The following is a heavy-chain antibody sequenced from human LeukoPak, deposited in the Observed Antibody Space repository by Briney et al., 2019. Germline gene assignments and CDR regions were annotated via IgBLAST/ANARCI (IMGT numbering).Heavy chain of an antibody. Sequence: PRGSLRLSCAASGFSISRFYMSWVSQTPGKALEWISYIPTSGISVQYADSVRGRFTASRDDAMNSLHLQMDSLRVEDTAVYYCTRAEGLGPGAHFDQWGQGALVIVSS. CDR1: GFSISRFY. CDR3: TRAEGLGPGAHFDQ. V-gene: IGHV3-11*01. CDR2: IPTSGISV. J-gene: IGHJ4*02.